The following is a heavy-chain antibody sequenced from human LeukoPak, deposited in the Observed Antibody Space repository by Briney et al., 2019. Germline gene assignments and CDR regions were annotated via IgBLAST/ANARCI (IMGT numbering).Heavy chain of an antibody. CDR3: AVGDSNGRQPGVDY. CDR1: GFTFSSYW. J-gene: IGHJ4*02. CDR2: INLDGSDK. D-gene: IGHD3-22*01. Sequence: PGGSLRLSCAASGFTFSSYWMRWVRQAPGKGLEWVANINLDGSDKYYVDSVKGRFTISRDNAKKSLYLQMNSLRAEDTAVYYCAVGDSNGRQPGVDYWGQGTLVTVSS. V-gene: IGHV3-7*01.